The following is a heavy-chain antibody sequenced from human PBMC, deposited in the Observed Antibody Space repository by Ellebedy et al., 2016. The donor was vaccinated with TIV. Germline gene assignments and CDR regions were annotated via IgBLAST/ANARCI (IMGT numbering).Heavy chain of an antibody. D-gene: IGHD6-19*01. V-gene: IGHV3-33*08. CDR2: IWYDGSNK. Sequence: GESLKISCAASGFTFSSYGMHWVRQAPGKGLEWVAVIWYDGSNKYYADSVKGRFTISRDNSKNTLYLKMNSLRAEDTAVYYCARENYEAHSSGWFFAFDIWGQGTMVTVSS. CDR3: ARENYEAHSSGWFFAFDI. J-gene: IGHJ3*02. CDR1: GFTFSSYG.